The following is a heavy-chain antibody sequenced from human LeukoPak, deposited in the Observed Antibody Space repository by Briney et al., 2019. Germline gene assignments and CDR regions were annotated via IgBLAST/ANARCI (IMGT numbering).Heavy chain of an antibody. Sequence: ASVKVSCKASGGTFSSYAISWVRQAPGQGLEWMGGIIPIFGTANYAQKFQGRVTITADESTSTANMELSSLRSEDTAVYYCAMTEYYYDSSGYYPYFDYWGQGTLVTVSS. CDR3: AMTEYYYDSSGYYPYFDY. V-gene: IGHV1-69*01. CDR2: IIPIFGTA. CDR1: GGTFSSYA. D-gene: IGHD3-22*01. J-gene: IGHJ4*02.